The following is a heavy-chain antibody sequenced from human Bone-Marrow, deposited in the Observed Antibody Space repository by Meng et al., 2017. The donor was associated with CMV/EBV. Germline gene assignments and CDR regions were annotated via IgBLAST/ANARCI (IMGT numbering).Heavy chain of an antibody. D-gene: IGHD2-15*01. CDR2: MRYDGSNK. V-gene: IGHV3-30*02. Sequence: GESLKISCAASGFAFSSYGMHWVRQAPGKGLEWVAFMRYDGSNKYYADSVKGRFTISRDNSKNTLYLQMNSLRAEDTAVYYCAKDSGLVVANLPYYYYGMDVWGQGTTVTVSS. CDR3: AKDSGLVVANLPYYYYGMDV. CDR1: GFAFSSYG. J-gene: IGHJ6*02.